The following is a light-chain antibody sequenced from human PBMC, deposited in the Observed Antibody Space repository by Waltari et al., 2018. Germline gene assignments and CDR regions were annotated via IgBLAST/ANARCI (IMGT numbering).Light chain of an antibody. V-gene: IGLV2-14*01. CDR2: EAT. CDR1: ISHVGAYKH. Sequence: QSALTQPAPVSGSPGQSIPISCTGTISHVGAYKHVSWYQHHPGKAPKLMIYEATNRPSGISNRFSGSKSGNTASLTISGLQAEDEADYYCSSYTRSSTWVFGGGTKLTVL. J-gene: IGLJ2*01. CDR3: SSYTRSSTWV.